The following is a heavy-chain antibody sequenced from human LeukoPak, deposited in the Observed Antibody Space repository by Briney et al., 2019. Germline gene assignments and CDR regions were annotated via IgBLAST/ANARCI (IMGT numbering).Heavy chain of an antibody. CDR2: INPNSGGT. Sequence: GASVKVSCKASGYTFTGYYMHWVGQAPGQGLEWMGWINPNSGGTNYAQKFQGRVTMTRDTSISTAYMELSRLRSDDTAVYYCARSSGGRTTGTDGMDVWGQGTTVTVSS. J-gene: IGHJ6*02. D-gene: IGHD1-1*01. CDR3: ARSSGGRTTGTDGMDV. CDR1: GYTFTGYY. V-gene: IGHV1-2*02.